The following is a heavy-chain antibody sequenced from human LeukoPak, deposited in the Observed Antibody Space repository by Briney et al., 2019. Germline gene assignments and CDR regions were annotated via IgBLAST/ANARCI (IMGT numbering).Heavy chain of an antibody. CDR2: ISYDGSNK. J-gene: IGHJ4*02. D-gene: IGHD3-9*01. CDR3: AKDRDILTGYLDY. CDR1: GFAFSRYG. V-gene: IGHV3-30*18. Sequence: AGGSLRLSCAASGFAFSRYGMHWVRQAPGKGLEWVAVISYDGSNKYYVDSVKGRFTISKDNSKNTLYLQMNSLRAEDTAVYYCAKDRDILTGYLDYWGQGTLVTVSS.